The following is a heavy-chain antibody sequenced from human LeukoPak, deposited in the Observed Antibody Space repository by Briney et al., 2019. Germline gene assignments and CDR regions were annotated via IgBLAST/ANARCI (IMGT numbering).Heavy chain of an antibody. CDR2: IYYSGST. CDR1: GGSISSYY. J-gene: IGHJ4*02. CDR3: ASPQPDSSGYYYY. V-gene: IGHV4-59*01. D-gene: IGHD3-22*01. Sequence: SETLSLTCTVSGGSISSYYWSWIRQPPGKGLEWIGYIYYSGSTNYNPSLKSRVTISVDTSKNQFSLKLSSVTAADTAVYYCASPQPDSSGYYYYWGQGTLVTVSS.